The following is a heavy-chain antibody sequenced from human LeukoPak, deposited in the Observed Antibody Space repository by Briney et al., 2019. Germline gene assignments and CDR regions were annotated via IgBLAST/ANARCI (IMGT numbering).Heavy chain of an antibody. Sequence: GGSLRLSRAASGFTFSSHAMHWVRQAPGKGLEWLAFISWDGNIKYCADSVEGRFTISRDSPRNTLFLQMNSLRAEDTAVYYCARDLSTRYSVDYWGQGTLVTVSS. CDR1: GFTFSSHA. J-gene: IGHJ4*02. D-gene: IGHD1-14*01. CDR2: ISWDGNIK. CDR3: ARDLSTRYSVDY. V-gene: IGHV3-30*04.